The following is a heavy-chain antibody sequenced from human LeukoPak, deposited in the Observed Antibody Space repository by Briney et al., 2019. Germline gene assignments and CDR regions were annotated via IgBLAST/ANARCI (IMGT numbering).Heavy chain of an antibody. CDR3: AKVLRFLEVIDY. D-gene: IGHD3-3*01. V-gene: IGHV3-23*01. CDR2: ISGRGGNS. CDR1: GFTFSSYA. Sequence: GGSLRLSCAASGFTFSSYAMSWVRQAPGKGLEWVSAISGRGGNSYYADSVKGRFTISRDNSKNTLYLQMNSLRAEDTAVYYCAKVLRFLEVIDYWGQGTLVTVSS. J-gene: IGHJ4*02.